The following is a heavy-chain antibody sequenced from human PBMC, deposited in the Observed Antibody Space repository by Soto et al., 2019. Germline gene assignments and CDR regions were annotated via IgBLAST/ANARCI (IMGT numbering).Heavy chain of an antibody. V-gene: IGHV1-69*01. J-gene: IGHJ5*02. Sequence: QVQLVQSGAEVKKPGSSVKVSCKSSGGTFSTYGFFWVRQAPGQGLEWMGGIIPIFGTTNYAQKFQDRVTVTTDESTSTVYMELTSLKSEHTAVYYWARGGLRACHPPLGIDPWGQGPLVTVSS. CDR2: IIPIFGTT. CDR1: GGTFSTYG. CDR3: ARGGLRACHPPLGIDP. D-gene: IGHD1-26*01.